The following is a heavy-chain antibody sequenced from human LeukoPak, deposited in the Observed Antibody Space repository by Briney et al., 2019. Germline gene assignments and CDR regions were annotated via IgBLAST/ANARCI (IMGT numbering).Heavy chain of an antibody. V-gene: IGHV3-21*06. CDR3: AKDLRSYGSYSQYYFDY. D-gene: IGHD1-26*01. Sequence: GGSLRLSCAASGFTFSSYAMSWVRQAPGKGLEWVSSISSSSNYIYYADSVKGRFTISRDNAKNSVYLQMNSLRAEDTAVYYCAKDLRSYGSYSQYYFDYWGQGTLVTVSS. CDR1: GFTFSSYA. J-gene: IGHJ4*02. CDR2: ISSSSNYI.